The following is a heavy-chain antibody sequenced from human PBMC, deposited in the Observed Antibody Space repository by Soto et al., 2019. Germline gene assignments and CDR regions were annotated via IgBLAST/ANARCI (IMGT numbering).Heavy chain of an antibody. J-gene: IGHJ5*02. CDR3: TTAPHNSNFLP. V-gene: IGHV3-15*01. CDR2: IKSKNDGGTI. D-gene: IGHD1-7*01. CDR1: GFTFINAW. Sequence: GGSLRLSCVASGFTFINAWMSWVRQSPGKGLEWVGRIKSKNDGGTIEYAAPVKGRFTISRDDSKNTLYLQMNSLKTADTAVYYCTTAPHNSNFLPWGQGTLVTVYS.